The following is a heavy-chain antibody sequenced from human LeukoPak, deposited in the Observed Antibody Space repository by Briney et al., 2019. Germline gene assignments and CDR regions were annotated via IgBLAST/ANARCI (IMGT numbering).Heavy chain of an antibody. CDR1: GFTFSSYA. CDR3: ARTQVAGYYYYYGMDV. V-gene: IGHV3-30-3*01. Sequence: GGSLRLSCAASGFTFSSYAMHWVRQAPGKGLEWVAVISYDGSNKYYADSVKGRFTISRDNSENTLYLQMNSLRAEDTAVYYCARTQVAGYYYYYGMDVWGQGTTVTVSS. D-gene: IGHD6-19*01. J-gene: IGHJ6*02. CDR2: ISYDGSNK.